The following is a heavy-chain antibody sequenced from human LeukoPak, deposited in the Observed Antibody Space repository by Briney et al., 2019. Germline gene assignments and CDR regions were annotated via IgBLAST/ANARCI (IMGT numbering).Heavy chain of an antibody. V-gene: IGHV3-49*03. CDR1: GFTFGDYA. Sequence: QPGRSLRLSCTASGFTFGDYAMSWFRQAPGKGLEWVGFIRSKAYGGTTEYAVSVKGRFTISRDDSKSIAYLQMNSLKTEDTAVYYCTRDSLPQPFDYWGQGTLVTVSS. CDR2: IRSKAYGGTT. D-gene: IGHD3-10*01. CDR3: TRDSLPQPFDY. J-gene: IGHJ4*02.